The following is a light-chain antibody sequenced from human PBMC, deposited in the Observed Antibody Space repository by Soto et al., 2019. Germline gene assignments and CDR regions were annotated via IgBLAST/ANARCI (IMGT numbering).Light chain of an antibody. Sequence: EIVMTQSPASLSVSPGETATLSCRASQSISNSLAWYQQKPGQAPRLLIYVASTRATGIPARFSGSGSGTEFTLTISRLQSEDSALYYCQQYNSWPPRTFGQGTKLEIK. J-gene: IGKJ2*01. CDR3: QQYNSWPPRT. CDR2: VAS. V-gene: IGKV3-15*01. CDR1: QSISNS.